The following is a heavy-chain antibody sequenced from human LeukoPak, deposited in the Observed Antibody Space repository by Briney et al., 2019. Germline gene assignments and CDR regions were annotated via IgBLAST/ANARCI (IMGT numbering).Heavy chain of an antibody. CDR1: GGSISSSSYY. J-gene: IGHJ4*02. Sequence: SETLSLTCTVSGGSISSSSYYWGWIRQPPGKGLEWIGSIYYSVSTYYSPSLKSRVTISVDTSKNQCSLKLSSVTAADTAVYYCARHTPVDIVVVVAADLPRALDYWGQGTLVTVSS. CDR2: IYYSVST. V-gene: IGHV4-39*01. D-gene: IGHD2-15*01. CDR3: ARHTPVDIVVVVAADLPRALDY.